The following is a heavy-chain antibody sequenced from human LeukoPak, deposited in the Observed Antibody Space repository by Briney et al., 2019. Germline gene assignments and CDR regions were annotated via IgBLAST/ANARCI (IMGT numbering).Heavy chain of an antibody. J-gene: IGHJ4*02. V-gene: IGHV1-2*06. D-gene: IGHD1-14*01. CDR3: ATDGGNHNFDY. CDR1: GFTLTDYY. CDR2: IILKTGAT. Sequence: GASVKVSCKASGFTLTDYYLHWVRQAPGQGLEWMGRIILKTGATSYAQKFQGRVTLTRDTSISTAYMELTRQTSDDTAVYYCATDGGNHNFDYWGQGTLVTVSS.